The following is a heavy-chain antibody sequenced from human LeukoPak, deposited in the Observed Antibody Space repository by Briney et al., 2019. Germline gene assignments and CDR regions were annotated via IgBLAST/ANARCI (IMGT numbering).Heavy chain of an antibody. CDR2: ISYDGSNK. CDR1: GFTFSSYG. V-gene: IGHV3-30*18. D-gene: IGHD2-2*01. CDR3: AKGGAYCSSTSCYAGDY. Sequence: GGSLRLSCAASGFTFSSYGMHWVRQAPGKGLEWVAVISYDGSNKYYADSVKGRFTISRDNSKNTLYLQMNSLRAEDTAVYYCAKGGAYCSSTSCYAGDYWGQGTLVTVSS. J-gene: IGHJ4*02.